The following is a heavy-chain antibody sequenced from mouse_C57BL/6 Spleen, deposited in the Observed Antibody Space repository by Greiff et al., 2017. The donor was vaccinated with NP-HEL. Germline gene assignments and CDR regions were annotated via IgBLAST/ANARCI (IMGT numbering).Heavy chain of an antibody. CDR1: GFTFSSYG. D-gene: IGHD1-1*01. V-gene: IGHV5-6*01. J-gene: IGHJ2*01. CDR2: ISSGGSYT. CDR3: ARRGTTVVAHYFDY. Sequence: EVQRVESGGDLVKPGGSLKLSCAASGFTFSSYGMSWVRQTPDKRLEWVATISSGGSYTYYPDSVKGRFTISRDNAKNTLYLQMSSLKSEDTAMYYCARRGTTVVAHYFDYWGQGTTLTVSS.